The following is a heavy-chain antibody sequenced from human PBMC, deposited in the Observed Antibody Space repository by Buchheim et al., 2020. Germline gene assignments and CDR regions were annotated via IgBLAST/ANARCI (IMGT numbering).Heavy chain of an antibody. D-gene: IGHD2-15*01. V-gene: IGHV4-39*07. CDR1: GGSVTSSSYY. Sequence: QLQLQESGPGLVKPLETLSLTCTVSGGSVTSSSYYWGWIRQPPEKGLEWIGTIYYSGSTYYNPSLKSRVTISIDASKKQFSLELSSVTAADTAVYYCARDPEGSCSGGICYSISFDPWGQGTL. CDR2: IYYSGST. J-gene: IGHJ5*02. CDR3: ARDPEGSCSGGICYSISFDP.